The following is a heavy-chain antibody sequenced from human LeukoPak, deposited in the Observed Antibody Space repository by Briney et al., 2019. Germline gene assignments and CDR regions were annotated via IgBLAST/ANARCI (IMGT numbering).Heavy chain of an antibody. Sequence: SETLSLTCPVYGGSISSYYWSWIRQPRGKGLEWLGYIYYSGSTNYHPPLKSRVTIPVDTSKNQSSLKLSSVTAADTALYYCARVRDYYYGMDVWGQGTKVTVSS. J-gene: IGHJ6*02. V-gene: IGHV4-59*01. CDR1: GGSISSYY. CDR3: ARVRDYYYGMDV. CDR2: IYYSGST.